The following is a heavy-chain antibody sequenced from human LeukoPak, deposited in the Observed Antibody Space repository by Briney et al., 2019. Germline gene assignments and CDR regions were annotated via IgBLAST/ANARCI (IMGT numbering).Heavy chain of an antibody. CDR2: IYSSGRS. CDR3: ARKREGPTTGIDY. V-gene: IGHV4-39*07. D-gene: IGHD1-26*01. Sequence: SETLSLTCTVSGVSISSTNSYWGWIRQSPRTGLEWIGNIYSSGRSNYNPSLNSRVTISLDTSENRFSLKLTSVTAADTAIYYCARKREGPTTGIDYWGRGTLVTVSS. J-gene: IGHJ4*02. CDR1: GVSISSTNSY.